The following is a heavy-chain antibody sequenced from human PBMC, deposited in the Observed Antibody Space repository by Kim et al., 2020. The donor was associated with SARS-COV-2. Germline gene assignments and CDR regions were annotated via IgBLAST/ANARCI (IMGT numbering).Heavy chain of an antibody. CDR2: IKQDGSEK. J-gene: IGHJ4*02. CDR3: ARDYGSGSYYNREGPDY. V-gene: IGHV3-7*01. CDR1: GFTFSSYW. Sequence: GGSLRLSCAASGFTFSSYWMSWVRQAPGKGLEWVANIKQDGSEKYYVDSVKGRFTISRDNAKNSLYLQMNSLRAEDTAVYYCARDYGSGSYYNREGPDYWGQGTLVTVSS. D-gene: IGHD3-10*01.